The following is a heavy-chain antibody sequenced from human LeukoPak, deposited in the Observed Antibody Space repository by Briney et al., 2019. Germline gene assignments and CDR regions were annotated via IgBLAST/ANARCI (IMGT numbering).Heavy chain of an antibody. CDR2: IYYSGST. Sequence: SETLSLTCAVYGGSFSGYYWSWIRQHPGKGLEWIGYIYYSGSTYYNPSLKSRVTISVDTSKNQFSLKLSSVTAADTAVYYCARVAPRYYDFWSGYAYWFDPWGQGTLVTVSS. D-gene: IGHD3-3*01. V-gene: IGHV4-31*11. CDR3: ARVAPRYYDFWSGYAYWFDP. CDR1: GGSFSGYY. J-gene: IGHJ5*02.